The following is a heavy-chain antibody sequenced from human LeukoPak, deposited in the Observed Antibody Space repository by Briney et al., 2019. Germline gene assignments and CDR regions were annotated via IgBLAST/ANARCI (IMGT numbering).Heavy chain of an antibody. J-gene: IGHJ5*02. CDR2: IHNDGDSP. CDR3: ARDRPHNRFNP. CDR1: GFTFTNYC. V-gene: IGHV3-74*01. Sequence: PGRSLSLFYAASGFTFTNYCMHSVRLDPGKGLVWLAYIHNDGDSPTYAESVAGRLTISRDQAKNTLYLQKNSVRAEDTAVYYCARDRPHNRFNPWGQGTLVTVS.